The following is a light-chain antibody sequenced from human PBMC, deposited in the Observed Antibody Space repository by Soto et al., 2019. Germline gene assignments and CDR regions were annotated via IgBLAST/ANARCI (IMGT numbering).Light chain of an antibody. Sequence: DIHMTQSPSTLSASVGDRVTITCRASQSISSWLAWYQRKPGKAPKLLIYKASNLESGVPSRFSGSGSGTEFTPTISSLQADDFATYYCQQFNSYSWTFGQGTKVDI. CDR3: QQFNSYSWT. J-gene: IGKJ1*01. CDR2: KAS. V-gene: IGKV1-5*03. CDR1: QSISSW.